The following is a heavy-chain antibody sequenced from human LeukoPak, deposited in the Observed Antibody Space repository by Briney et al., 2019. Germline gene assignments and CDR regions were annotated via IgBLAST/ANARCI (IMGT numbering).Heavy chain of an antibody. CDR2: INPNSGGT. CDR3: ARESPGSYSDY. V-gene: IGHV1-2*06. CDR1: GYTFTGYY. Sequence: ASVKVSCKASGYTFTGYYMHWVRQAPGQGLEWMGRINPNSGGTNYAQKFQGRVTMTRDTSIGTAYMELSRQRSDDTAVYYCARESPGSYSDYWGQGTLVTVSS. D-gene: IGHD1-26*01. J-gene: IGHJ4*02.